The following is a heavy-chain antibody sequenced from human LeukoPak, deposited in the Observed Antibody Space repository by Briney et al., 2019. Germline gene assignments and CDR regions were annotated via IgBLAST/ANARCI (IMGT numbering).Heavy chain of an antibody. CDR1: GGSFSGYY. CDR3: ARHPSYGSGSSIDY. V-gene: IGHV4-34*01. D-gene: IGHD3-10*01. Sequence: SSETLSLTCAVYGGSFSGYYWSWIRQPPGKGLEWIGEINHSGSTNYNPSLKSRVTISVDTSKNQFSLKLSSVTAADTAVYYCARHPSYGSGSSIDYWGQGALVTVSS. CDR2: INHSGST. J-gene: IGHJ4*02.